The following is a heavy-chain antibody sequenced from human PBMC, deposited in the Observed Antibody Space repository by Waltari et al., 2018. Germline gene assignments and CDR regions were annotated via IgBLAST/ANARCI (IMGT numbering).Heavy chain of an antibody. D-gene: IGHD3-10*01. CDR1: GFTFSSYS. Sequence: EVQLVESGGGLVKPGGSLRLSCAASGFTFSSYSMNWVRQAPGKGLEWVSSISSSSSDIYYADSVKGRFTISRDNAKNSLYLQMNSLRAEDTAVYYCARGGSGSYYPDYFDYWGQGTLVTVSS. CDR2: ISSSSSDI. J-gene: IGHJ4*02. CDR3: ARGGSGSYYPDYFDY. V-gene: IGHV3-21*01.